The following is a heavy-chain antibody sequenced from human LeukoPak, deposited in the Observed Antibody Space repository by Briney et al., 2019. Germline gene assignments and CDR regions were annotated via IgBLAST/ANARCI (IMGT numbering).Heavy chain of an antibody. CDR2: ISSTSDYG. J-gene: IGHJ4*02. V-gene: IGHV3-21*01. CDR1: GFTFSDYS. Sequence: GGSLRLSCAASGFTFSDYSMNWVRQAPGKGLEWVSSISSTSDYGYYTDSLKGRFTISRDNAKNSLYLQMNSLRPDDTAVYFCAREGPLQWLRSLTIPYHFDYWGRGTLVTVSS. CDR3: AREGPLQWLRSLTIPYHFDY. D-gene: IGHD6-19*01.